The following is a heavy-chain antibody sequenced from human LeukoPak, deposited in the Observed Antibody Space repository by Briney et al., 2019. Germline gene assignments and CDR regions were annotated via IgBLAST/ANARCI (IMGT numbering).Heavy chain of an antibody. Sequence: SETLSLTCTVSGGSISRYFWTWIRLPPTKGLEWIGYISSSGSTSYNPSLTGRVTISIDTSKNHFSLKLSSVTAADTAVYYCARQWGSLWEHLKGAFDIWGQGTVVTVSS. J-gene: IGHJ3*02. CDR2: ISSSGST. CDR1: GGSISRYF. V-gene: IGHV4-59*08. CDR3: ARQWGSLWEHLKGAFDI. D-gene: IGHD1-26*01.